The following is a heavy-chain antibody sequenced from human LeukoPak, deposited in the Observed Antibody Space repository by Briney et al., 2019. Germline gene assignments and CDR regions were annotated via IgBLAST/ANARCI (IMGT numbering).Heavy chain of an antibody. D-gene: IGHD3-16*02. CDR2: IYYSGST. J-gene: IGHJ4*02. CDR3: ARHKVMITFGGVIVPSSLDY. CDR1: GGSISSYY. V-gene: IGHV4-59*08. Sequence: PSETLSLTCTVSGGSISSYYWSWIRQPPGQGLEWIGYIYYSGSTNYNPSLKSRVTISVDTSKNQFSLKLSSVTAADTAVYYCARHKVMITFGGVIVPSSLDYWGQGTLVTVSS.